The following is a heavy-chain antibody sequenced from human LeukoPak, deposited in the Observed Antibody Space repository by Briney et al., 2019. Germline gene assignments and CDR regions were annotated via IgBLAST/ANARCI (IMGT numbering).Heavy chain of an antibody. CDR2: ISAYNGNT. V-gene: IGHV1-18*01. J-gene: IGHJ4*02. D-gene: IGHD5-12*01. Sequence: GASVKVSCKASGYTFTSYGISWVRQAPGQGLEWMGWISAYNGNTNYAQKLQGRVTMTTDTSTSTAYMELRSLRSDDTAVYYCVLREVATREAEWYYFDYWGQGTLVTVSS. CDR3: VLREVATREAEWYYFDY. CDR1: GYTFTSYG.